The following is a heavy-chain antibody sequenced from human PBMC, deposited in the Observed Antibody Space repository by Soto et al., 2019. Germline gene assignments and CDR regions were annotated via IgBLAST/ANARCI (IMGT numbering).Heavy chain of an antibody. J-gene: IGHJ3*02. D-gene: IGHD2-8*01. Sequence: PGESLKISCKGSGYRFTNFWIGWVRQMPGKGLEWMGIIYPGDSDIKYSPSFQGQVTISADKSISTAYLQWSSLKASDTAMYYCARQNGAFDIWGQGTMVTVSS. CDR3: ARQNGAFDI. CDR1: GYRFTNFW. V-gene: IGHV5-51*01. CDR2: IYPGDSDI.